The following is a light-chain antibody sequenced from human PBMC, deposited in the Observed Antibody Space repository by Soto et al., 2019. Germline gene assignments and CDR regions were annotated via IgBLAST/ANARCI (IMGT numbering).Light chain of an antibody. V-gene: IGKV3-20*01. CDR3: QRYGSSPLLS. CDR1: QSVSIL. Sequence: IVFTQPPGTLSFSPGERATLSCRASQSVSILLAWYQQKPGQAPRLLIYGASSRATGIPDRFSGSGSGTDFTLTISRLEPEDCAVYYCQRYGSSPLLSFGQGTRLEIK. J-gene: IGKJ5*01. CDR2: GAS.